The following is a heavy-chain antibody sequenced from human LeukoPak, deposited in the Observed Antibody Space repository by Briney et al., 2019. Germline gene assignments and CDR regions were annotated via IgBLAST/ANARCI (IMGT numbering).Heavy chain of an antibody. J-gene: IGHJ3*01. D-gene: IGHD5-18*01. V-gene: IGHV1-8*01. CDR2: MNPNSGGT. CDR1: GYTFTTYD. Sequence: ASVKVSCKASGYTFTTYDINWVRQAPGQGLEWVAWMNPNSGGTVYAQNFQGRVALPCDTSTSTVYMELSSLRSDDTAVYYCARDLAAMIPHGFDLWGQGTVVTVSS. CDR3: ARDLAAMIPHGFDL.